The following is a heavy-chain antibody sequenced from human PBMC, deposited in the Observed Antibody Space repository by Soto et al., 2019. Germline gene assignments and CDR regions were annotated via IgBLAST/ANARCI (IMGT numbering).Heavy chain of an antibody. CDR1: GGSISSYY. CDR2: IYYAGST. V-gene: IGHV4-59*08. CDR3: ATLPPRIVVTILPIPS. J-gene: IGHJ4*02. D-gene: IGHD2-21*01. Sequence: SETLSLTCTVSGGSISSYYWSWIRQPPGRGLEWIGFIYYAGSTKYNPSLNSRVTISVDTSKNQFSLTVTSVTAADTAVYYCATLPPRIVVTILPIPSWGQGTQVTVSS.